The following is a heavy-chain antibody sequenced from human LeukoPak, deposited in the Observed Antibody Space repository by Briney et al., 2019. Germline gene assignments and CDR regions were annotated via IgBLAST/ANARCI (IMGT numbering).Heavy chain of an antibody. CDR3: ARVEIQLWSNFDY. D-gene: IGHD5-18*01. V-gene: IGHV4-39*07. CDR1: GGSISSSSYY. J-gene: IGHJ4*02. CDR2: IYYSGST. Sequence: PSETLSLTCTVSGGSISSSSYYWGWIRQPPGKGLEWIGSIYYSGSTYYNPSLKSRVTISVDTSKNQFSLKLRSETAADTAVYYCARVEIQLWSNFDYWGQGTLVTVSS.